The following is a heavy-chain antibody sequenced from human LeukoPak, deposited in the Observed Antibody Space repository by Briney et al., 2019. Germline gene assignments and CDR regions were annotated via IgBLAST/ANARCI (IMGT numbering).Heavy chain of an antibody. V-gene: IGHV3-23*01. D-gene: IGHD3-10*01. CDR3: AKGAGDYYGSVPIDY. J-gene: IGHJ4*02. CDR2: ISSSGSST. CDR1: GFTFSSYA. Sequence: AGSLRLSCAATGFTFSSYAISWVRQAPGKGLEWVSGISSSGSSTYYAESVKGRFTISRDNSKNTLYLQMNSLRAEDTAVYYCAKGAGDYYGSVPIDYWGQGTLVTVSS.